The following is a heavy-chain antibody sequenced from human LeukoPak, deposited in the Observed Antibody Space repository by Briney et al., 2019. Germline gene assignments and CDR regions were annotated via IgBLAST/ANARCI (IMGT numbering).Heavy chain of an antibody. V-gene: IGHV3-48*02. J-gene: IGHJ3*02. CDR1: GSTFSSYS. D-gene: IGHD4-17*01. Sequence: GGSLRLSCAASGSTFSSYSMNWVRQAPGKGLEWVSYISSSSSTIYYADSVKGRFTISRDNAKNSLYLQMNSLRDEDTAVYYCARVTTTVTTFDAFDIWGQGTMVTVSS. CDR2: ISSSSSTI. CDR3: ARVTTTVTTFDAFDI.